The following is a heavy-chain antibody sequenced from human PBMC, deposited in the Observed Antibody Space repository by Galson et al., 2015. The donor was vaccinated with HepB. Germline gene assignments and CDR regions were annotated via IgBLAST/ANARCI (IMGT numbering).Heavy chain of an antibody. J-gene: IGHJ5*02. V-gene: IGHV1-2*04. CDR2: INPNSGGT. Sequence: SVKVSCKASGYTFTGYYMHWVRQAPGQGLEWMGWINPNSGGTSYAQKFQGWVTMTRDTSISTAYMELSRLRSDDTAVYYCARDLGCSSTSCNGDWFDPWGQGTLVTVSS. D-gene: IGHD2-2*01. CDR3: ARDLGCSSTSCNGDWFDP. CDR1: GYTFTGYY.